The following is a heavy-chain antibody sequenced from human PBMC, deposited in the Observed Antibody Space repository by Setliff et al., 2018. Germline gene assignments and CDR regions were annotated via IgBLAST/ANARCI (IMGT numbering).Heavy chain of an antibody. J-gene: IGHJ6*03. CDR1: SGSISSDHYY. CDR3: ARLWSFYMDV. Sequence: SETLFLTCTVSSGSISSDHYYWGWIRQPPGKGLEWTGSIYYSGSTYYTPSLKSRVTISVDTSKHQFPLKLSSVTAADTAVYYCARLWSFYMDVWGKRTTVTVSS. V-gene: IGHV4-39*01. D-gene: IGHD3-10*01. CDR2: IYYSGST.